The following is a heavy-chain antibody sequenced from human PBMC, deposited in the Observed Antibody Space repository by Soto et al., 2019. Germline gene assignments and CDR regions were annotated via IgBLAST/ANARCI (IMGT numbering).Heavy chain of an antibody. J-gene: IGHJ5*02. Sequence: SEPQSRPCTVSGASISSYLWNWIRQPAGKGLDWIGRISTSGTTNYNPSLKSRVTMSVDTSKNHFSLNLSSVTAADTAVYYCAREAGPDRWFDPWGQGNLVTGCS. CDR1: GASISSYL. D-gene: IGHD6-19*01. CDR2: ISTSGTT. V-gene: IGHV4-4*07. CDR3: AREAGPDRWFDP.